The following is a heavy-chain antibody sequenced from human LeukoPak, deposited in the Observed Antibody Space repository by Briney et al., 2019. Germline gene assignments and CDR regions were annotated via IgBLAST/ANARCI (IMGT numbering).Heavy chain of an antibody. Sequence: GGSLRLSCAASGFTFSSYAMSWVRQAPGKGLEWVSAISGSGGSTYYADSVKGRFTISRDNSKNTLYLQMNSLRAEDTAVYYCAKDQVGSSSWYSHYYGVDVWGQGTTVTVSS. J-gene: IGHJ6*02. CDR1: GFTFSSYA. CDR2: ISGSGGST. CDR3: AKDQVGSSSWYSHYYGVDV. D-gene: IGHD6-13*01. V-gene: IGHV3-23*01.